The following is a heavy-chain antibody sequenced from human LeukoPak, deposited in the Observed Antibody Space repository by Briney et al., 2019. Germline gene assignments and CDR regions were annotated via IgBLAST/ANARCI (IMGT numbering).Heavy chain of an antibody. Sequence: PSETLSLTCTVPGGSISSSSYYWGWIRQPPGKGLEWIGSIYYSGSTYYNPSLKSRVTISVDTSKNQFSLKLSSVTAADTAVYYCARLYNDPGTLTYFDYWGQGTLVTVSS. V-gene: IGHV4-39*01. D-gene: IGHD1-14*01. CDR1: GGSISSSSYY. J-gene: IGHJ4*02. CDR2: IYYSGST. CDR3: ARLYNDPGTLTYFDY.